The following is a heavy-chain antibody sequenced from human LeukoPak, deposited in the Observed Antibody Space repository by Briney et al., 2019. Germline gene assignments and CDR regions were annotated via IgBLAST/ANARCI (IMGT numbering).Heavy chain of an antibody. Sequence: PSETLSLTCAVSGGSISSSNWWSWVRQPPGKGLEWIGEIYQSGKTNYNPSLKSRVTISVDTSKNQFSLKLSSVTAADTAVYYCARHDYDFWSGLFDYSGQGTLVAVSS. CDR3: ARHDYDFWSGLFDY. CDR2: IYQSGKT. V-gene: IGHV4-4*02. CDR1: GGSISSSNW. D-gene: IGHD3-3*01. J-gene: IGHJ4*02.